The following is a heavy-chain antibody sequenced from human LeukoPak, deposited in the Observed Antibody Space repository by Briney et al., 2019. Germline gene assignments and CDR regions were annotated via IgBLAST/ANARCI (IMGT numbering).Heavy chain of an antibody. J-gene: IGHJ4*02. Sequence: GGSLRLSCAASGISFSNYSMNWVRQAPGKGLEWVSLISSSSRFIYYGDSVKGRFTISRDNAKKSLYLQMNSLRAEDTAVYYCARAVGSFDWLPLFDYWGQGTLVTVSS. CDR2: ISSSSRFI. CDR3: ARAVGSFDWLPLFDY. V-gene: IGHV3-21*04. D-gene: IGHD3-9*01. CDR1: GISFSNYS.